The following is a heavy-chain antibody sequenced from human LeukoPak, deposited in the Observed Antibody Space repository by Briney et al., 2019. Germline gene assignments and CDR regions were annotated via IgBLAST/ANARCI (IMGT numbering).Heavy chain of an antibody. V-gene: IGHV3-15*01. CDR3: ARDPAMVKRPY. CDR2: IKSKTDGGTT. CDR1: GITFGNVW. Sequence: GGSLRLSCAASGITFGNVWMSWVRQAPGKGLEWVGRIKSKTDGGTTDYVAPVKGRFTISRDDSKNTLYLQMNSLKTEDTAVYYCARDPAMVKRPYWGQGTLVTVSS. J-gene: IGHJ4*02. D-gene: IGHD4-23*01.